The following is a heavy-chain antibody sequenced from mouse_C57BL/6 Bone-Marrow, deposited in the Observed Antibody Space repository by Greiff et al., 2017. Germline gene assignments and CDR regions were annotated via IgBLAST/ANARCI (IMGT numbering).Heavy chain of an antibody. Sequence: VQLQQSGAELAKPGASVKLSCKASGYTFTSYWMHWVKQRPGQGLEWIGYINPSSGYTKYNQKFKDKATLTADKSSSTAYMHLSSLIYEDSAVDYCEGPRWAYWGQGTLITVSA. CDR1: GYTFTSYW. CDR3: EGPRWAY. CDR2: INPSSGYT. J-gene: IGHJ3*01. V-gene: IGHV1-7*01.